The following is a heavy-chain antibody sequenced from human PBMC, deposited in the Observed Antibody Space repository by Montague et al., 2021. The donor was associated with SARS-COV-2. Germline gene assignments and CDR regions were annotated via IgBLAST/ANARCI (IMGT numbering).Heavy chain of an antibody. CDR3: ARYSSSSTTPFDY. CDR2: ISGSGGST. J-gene: IGHJ4*02. V-gene: IGHV3-23*01. CDR1: GFTFSSYA. D-gene: IGHD6-6*01. Sequence: SLRLSCAASGFTFSSYAMSWVRQAPGKGPEWVSAISGSGGSTYFXNSXQGRFTISRDNSKNTLYLQMHSLRAEDTAVYYCARYSSSSTTPFDYWGQGTLVTVSS.